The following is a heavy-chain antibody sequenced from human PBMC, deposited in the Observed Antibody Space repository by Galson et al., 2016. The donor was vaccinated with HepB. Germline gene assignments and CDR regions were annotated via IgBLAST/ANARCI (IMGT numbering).Heavy chain of an antibody. V-gene: IGHV3-23*01. CDR2: IRGTGGST. Sequence: SLRLSCAASGFTFSNYAMTWVRQAPGKGLEWVSGIRGTGGSTNYADSVKGRFTISRDNSKNTLYLQMDRLRADDTAVYYCAKAEYGDYDEQRNIYWGQGTLVTVSS. CDR1: GFTFSNYA. D-gene: IGHD4-17*01. J-gene: IGHJ4*02. CDR3: AKAEYGDYDEQRNIY.